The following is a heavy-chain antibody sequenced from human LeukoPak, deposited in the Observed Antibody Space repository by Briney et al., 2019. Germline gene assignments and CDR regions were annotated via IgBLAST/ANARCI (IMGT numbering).Heavy chain of an antibody. J-gene: IGHJ4*02. D-gene: IGHD1-26*01. CDR3: ARDTKRGSAVGY. Sequence: GGSLRLSCAASGFTFSSYAMHWVRQAPGKGREWVAVISYDGSNKYYADSVKGRFTISRDNSKNTLYLQMNSLRAEDTAVYYCARDTKRGSAVGYWGQGTLVTVSS. CDR1: GFTFSSYA. V-gene: IGHV3-30-3*01. CDR2: ISYDGSNK.